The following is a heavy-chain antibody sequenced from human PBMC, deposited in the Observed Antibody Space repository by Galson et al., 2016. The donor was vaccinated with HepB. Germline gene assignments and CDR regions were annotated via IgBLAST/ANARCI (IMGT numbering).Heavy chain of an antibody. Sequence: SLRLSCAASGFTFSTYSMNWVRQPPGKGLGWVSSISSSGTYIYYADSLKGRFTISRDNAKNSLYLQMNSLRAEDTAVYYCARSAYQYDSRGYYYGEEWFDPWGQGTLVTVSS. D-gene: IGHD3-22*01. CDR3: ARSAYQYDSRGYYYGEEWFDP. J-gene: IGHJ5*02. CDR1: GFTFSTYS. CDR2: ISSSGTYI. V-gene: IGHV3-21*01.